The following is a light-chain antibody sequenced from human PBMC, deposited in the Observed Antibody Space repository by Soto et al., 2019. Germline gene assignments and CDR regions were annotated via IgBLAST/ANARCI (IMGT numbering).Light chain of an antibody. V-gene: IGKV1-5*03. J-gene: IGKJ2*01. CDR1: QSISSW. CDR2: KAS. CDR3: QHYYSS. Sequence: DIQMTQSPSTLSASVGDRVTITCRASQSISSWLAWYQQKPGKAPKLLIYKASSLEGGVPSRFSGSGSGTEFTLTISSLQPDDFATYYCQHYYSSFGQGTKLEIK.